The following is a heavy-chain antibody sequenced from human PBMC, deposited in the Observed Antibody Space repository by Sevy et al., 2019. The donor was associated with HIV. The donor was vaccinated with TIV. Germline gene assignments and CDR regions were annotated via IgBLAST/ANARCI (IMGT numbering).Heavy chain of an antibody. CDR1: GFSFSTYW. D-gene: IGHD3-22*01. CDR3: ERGNSGYFDY. Sequence: GGSLRLSCAASGFSFSTYWMHWVRQAPGKGLEWVANIKQDESEKYYVASVKGRFTISRDNAKNSVYLQMNSLRPEDTAIYYCERGNSGYFDYWGQGTLVTVSS. V-gene: IGHV3-7*04. J-gene: IGHJ4*02. CDR2: IKQDESEK.